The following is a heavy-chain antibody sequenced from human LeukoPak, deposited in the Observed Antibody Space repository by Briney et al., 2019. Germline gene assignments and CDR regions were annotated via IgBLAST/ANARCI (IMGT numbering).Heavy chain of an antibody. CDR3: ARAYAAKNWFDP. V-gene: IGHV3-30-3*01. Sequence: GSLRLSCAASGFTFSSYAIHWVRQAPGKGLEWVAVISYDGSNKYYADSVKGRFTISRDNSKNTLYLQMNSLRAEDTAVYYCARAYAAKNWFDPWGQGTLVTVSS. D-gene: IGHD2-15*01. CDR2: ISYDGSNK. CDR1: GFTFSSYA. J-gene: IGHJ5*02.